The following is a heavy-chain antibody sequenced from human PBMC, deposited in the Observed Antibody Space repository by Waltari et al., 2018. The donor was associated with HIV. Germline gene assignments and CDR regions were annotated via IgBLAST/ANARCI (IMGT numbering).Heavy chain of an antibody. CDR2: IYHTGNT. Sequence: QVQVQESGPGLVQPSATLSLTCTVPGDSISSAFYWGWIRQPPGKGLEWIGSIYHTGNTYYNPSLKSRVTISVDTSKNQFFLRLFSVTAADTAMYYCARSITMIEGVPNWFDPWGQGTLVTVSS. D-gene: IGHD3-22*01. CDR3: ARSITMIEGVPNWFDP. V-gene: IGHV4-38-2*02. J-gene: IGHJ5*02. CDR1: GDSISSAFY.